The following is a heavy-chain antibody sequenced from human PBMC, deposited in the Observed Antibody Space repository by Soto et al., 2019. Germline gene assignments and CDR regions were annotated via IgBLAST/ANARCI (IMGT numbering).Heavy chain of an antibody. V-gene: IGHV1-3*01. J-gene: IGHJ4*02. CDR2: INAGNGNT. Sequence: GASVKLSCKASGYTFTSYAMHWVRHAPGQRLEWMGWINAGNGNTKYSQKFQGRVTITRDTSASTAYMELSSLRSEDTAVYYCARSIVVVTALDYWGQGTLVTVSS. CDR1: GYTFTSYA. D-gene: IGHD2-21*02. CDR3: ARSIVVVTALDY.